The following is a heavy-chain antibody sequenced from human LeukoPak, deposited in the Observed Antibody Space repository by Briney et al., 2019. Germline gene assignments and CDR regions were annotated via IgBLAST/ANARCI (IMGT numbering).Heavy chain of an antibody. CDR1: GGSISSGGYY. V-gene: IGHV4-31*03. D-gene: IGHD3-22*01. Sequence: PSETLSLTCTVSGGSISSGGYYWSWIRQHPGKGLEWIGYIYYSGSTYYNPSLKSRVTISVDTSKNQFSLKLSSVTAADTAVYYCARAGYDSSGYYYFDCWGQGTLVTVSS. J-gene: IGHJ4*02. CDR3: ARAGYDSSGYYYFDC. CDR2: IYYSGST.